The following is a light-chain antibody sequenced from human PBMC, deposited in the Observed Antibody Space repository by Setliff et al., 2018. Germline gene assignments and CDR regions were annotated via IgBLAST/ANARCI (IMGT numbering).Light chain of an antibody. V-gene: IGLV1-44*01. Sequence: QSVLNQPPSTSETPGQKVTISCSGSSSNIGQNTVNWYQQLPGTAPKLLIYSNNQRPSGVPDRFSGSKSDTSASLAISGLQSDDEADYYCEAWDDSLNGPVFGTGTKVTV. CDR3: EAWDDSLNGPV. CDR2: SNN. CDR1: SSNIGQNT. J-gene: IGLJ1*01.